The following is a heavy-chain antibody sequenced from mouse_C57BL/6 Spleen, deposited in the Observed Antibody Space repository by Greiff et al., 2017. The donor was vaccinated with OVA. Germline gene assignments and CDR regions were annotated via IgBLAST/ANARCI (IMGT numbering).Heavy chain of an antibody. CDR1: GYTFTSYW. J-gene: IGHJ2*01. Sequence: QVHVKQPGAELVKPGASVKLSCKASGYTFTSYWMHWVKQRPGQGLEWIGMIHPNSGSTNYNEKFKSKATLTVDKSSSTAYMQLSSLTSEDSAVYYCARSGFTTYFDYWGQGTTLTVSS. D-gene: IGHD1-1*01. CDR3: ARSGFTTYFDY. CDR2: IHPNSGST. V-gene: IGHV1-64*01.